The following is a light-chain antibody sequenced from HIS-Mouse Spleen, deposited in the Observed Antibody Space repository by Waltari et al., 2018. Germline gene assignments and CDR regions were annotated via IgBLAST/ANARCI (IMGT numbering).Light chain of an antibody. CDR2: DVS. V-gene: IGLV2-14*03. J-gene: IGLJ2*01. CDR3: SSYTSSSTLV. CDR1: SSDDGGYYF. Sequence: SALTQPASVSASPGPSTTTSCAGTSSDDGGYYFLSWYHQHPGKAPKLMIYDVSNRPSGVSNRFSGSKSGNTASLTISGLQAEDEADYYCSSYTSSSTLVFGGGTKLTVL.